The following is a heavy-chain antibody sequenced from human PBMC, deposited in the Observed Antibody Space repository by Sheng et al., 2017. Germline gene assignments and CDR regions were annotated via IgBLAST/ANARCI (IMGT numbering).Heavy chain of an antibody. D-gene: IGHD2-2*01. J-gene: IGHJ5*02. CDR3: AGTTTTCCDH. CDR1: DSPSSGYW. Sequence: EVQLVESGGGLVQPGGVRRDSPVQPLDSPSSGYWMHWVRQAPGKGLVWVSRISTDGRSTNYADSVKGRFTISRDNAKNTLYLQMNSLRDDDTAVYYCAGTTTTCCDHWGQGTLVTVSS. CDR2: ISTDGRST. V-gene: IGHV3-74*01.